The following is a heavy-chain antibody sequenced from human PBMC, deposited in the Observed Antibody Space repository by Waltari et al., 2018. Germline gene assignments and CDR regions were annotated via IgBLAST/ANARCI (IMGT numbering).Heavy chain of an antibody. CDR1: GYTFTGYY. CDR2: FNPNIGGT. CDR3: ARDPGSIVVVAAATYFDY. Sequence: QVQLVQSGAEVKKPGASVKVSCKASGYTFTGYYIHWVRQAPGQGLEWMGWFNPNIGGTNYAKKFQGRVTMTRDTSISTAYMELSRLRSDDTAVYYCARDPGSIVVVAAATYFDYWGQGTLVTVSS. J-gene: IGHJ4*02. D-gene: IGHD2-15*01. V-gene: IGHV1-2*02.